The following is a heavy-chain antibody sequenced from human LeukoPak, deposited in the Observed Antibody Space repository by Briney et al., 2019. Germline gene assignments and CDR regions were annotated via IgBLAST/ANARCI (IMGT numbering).Heavy chain of an antibody. Sequence: GGSLRLSCAASGFTSSTYWMTWVRQAPGKGLEWVANIKQDGNEKYYVDSVKGRFTISRDNAKNSLYLQMNSLRAEDTAVYYCARGFDSRFFDKWGQGTLVTVSS. CDR1: GFTSSTYW. D-gene: IGHD3-22*01. J-gene: IGHJ4*02. V-gene: IGHV3-7*01. CDR2: IKQDGNEK. CDR3: ARGFDSRFFDK.